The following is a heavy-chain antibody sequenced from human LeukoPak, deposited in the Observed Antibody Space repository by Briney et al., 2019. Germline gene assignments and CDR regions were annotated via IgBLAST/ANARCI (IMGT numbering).Heavy chain of an antibody. J-gene: IGHJ4*02. Sequence: GGSLRLSCAASGFSFSSYSMNWLRQASGKGLEWVSYISSSSTTIYYADSVKGRFTISRDNAKNSLYLQMNSLRAEDTAVYYCARDLDDSWYYWGQGTLVTVSS. V-gene: IGHV3-48*01. CDR1: GFSFSSYS. CDR2: ISSSSTTI. CDR3: ARDLDDSWYY. D-gene: IGHD3-22*01.